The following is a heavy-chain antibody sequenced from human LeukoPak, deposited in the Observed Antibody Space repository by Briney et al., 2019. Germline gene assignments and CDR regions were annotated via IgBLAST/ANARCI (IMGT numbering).Heavy chain of an antibody. V-gene: IGHV3-30*02. CDR2: IRYDGTDK. CDR3: VKNSLGGSYDY. Sequence: GGSLRLSCAASGFTYTRSGMHWVRQAPGKGLEWLAFIRYDGTDKNYADSVRGRFTISRDNSKNTLYLQMNSLGIDDTALYYCVKNSLGGSYDYWGQGTLVTVSS. CDR1: GFTYTRSG. D-gene: IGHD1-26*01. J-gene: IGHJ4*02.